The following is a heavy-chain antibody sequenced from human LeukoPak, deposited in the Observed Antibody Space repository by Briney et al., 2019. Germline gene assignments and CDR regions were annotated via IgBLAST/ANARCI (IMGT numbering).Heavy chain of an antibody. D-gene: IGHD3-3*01. Sequence: GASVKVSCKASGGTFSSYAISWVRQAPGQGLEWMGGIIPIFGTANYAQKFQGRVTITADESTSTAYMELSSLRSEDTAVYYCASPALQPRLTISTAGNAFDIWGQGTMVTVSS. CDR2: IIPIFGTA. CDR1: GGTFSSYA. J-gene: IGHJ3*02. V-gene: IGHV1-69*13. CDR3: ASPALQPRLTISTAGNAFDI.